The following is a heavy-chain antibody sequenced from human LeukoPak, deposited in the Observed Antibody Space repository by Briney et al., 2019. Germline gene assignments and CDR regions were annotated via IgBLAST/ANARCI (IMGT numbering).Heavy chain of an antibody. CDR1: GFTFSNYW. CDR3: APGREDSGYDDKWLAP. Sequence: GGSLRLSCAASGFTFSNYWMHWVRQAPGKAPVWVARIKGDGGPTTYADSVKGRFTIPRDNAKNTLYLQMNSLRAEDTAVYYCAPGREDSGYDDKWLAPWGQGTLVTVSS. D-gene: IGHD5-12*01. V-gene: IGHV3-74*01. CDR2: IKGDGGPT. J-gene: IGHJ5*02.